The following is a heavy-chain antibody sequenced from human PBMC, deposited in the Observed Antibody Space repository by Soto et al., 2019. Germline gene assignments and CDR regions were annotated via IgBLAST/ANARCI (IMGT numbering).Heavy chain of an antibody. CDR1: GGSFSGDY. D-gene: IGHD6-6*01. CDR3: ARAPPLLIIAALSGNGMDV. Sequence: SETMSLTCAVCGGSFSGDYWSWIRQPPGKGLEWIGEINHSGSTNYNPSLKSRVTISVDTSKNQFSLKLSSVTAADTAVYYCARAPPLLIIAALSGNGMDVWGQGTTVTVSS. J-gene: IGHJ6*02. CDR2: INHSGST. V-gene: IGHV4-34*01.